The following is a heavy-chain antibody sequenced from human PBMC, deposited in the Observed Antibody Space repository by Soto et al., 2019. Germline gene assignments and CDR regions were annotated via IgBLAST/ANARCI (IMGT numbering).Heavy chain of an antibody. CDR3: AKDIAAHTGFDY. V-gene: IGHV3-30*18. CDR1: GFTFSSYG. CDR2: ISYDGSNK. D-gene: IGHD6-6*01. Sequence: GGSLRLSCAASGFTFSSYGMHWVRQAPGKGLEWVAVISYDGSNKYYADSVKGRFTISRDNSKNTLYLQMNSLRAEDTAVYYCAKDIAAHTGFDYWGQGTLVTVPS. J-gene: IGHJ4*02.